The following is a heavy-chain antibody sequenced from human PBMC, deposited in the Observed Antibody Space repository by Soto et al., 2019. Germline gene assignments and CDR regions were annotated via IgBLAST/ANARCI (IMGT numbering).Heavy chain of an antibody. Sequence: QVQLVESGGGVVQPGRSLRLSCAASGFTFSHYGIHWVRQAPGKVLEWLAVISYDGSNKHYADSVKGRFTGSRDNSKTTLYLQMNSLRAEDTAVYFCARYSRKYQGPIDYWGQGTLVTVSS. D-gene: IGHD2-2*01. CDR1: GFTFSHYG. CDR2: ISYDGSNK. CDR3: ARYSRKYQGPIDY. J-gene: IGHJ4*02. V-gene: IGHV3-30*03.